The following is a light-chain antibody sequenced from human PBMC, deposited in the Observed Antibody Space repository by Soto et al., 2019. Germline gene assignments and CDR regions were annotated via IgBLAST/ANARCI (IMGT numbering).Light chain of an antibody. Sequence: QSALTQPASVSGSPGQSITISCTGASSDVGDYNYVSWYQEHPGQVPKLIIFEVTTRPSGVSERFSGSRSGNTASLTISGLQAEDEADYYCLSHTGSRTLFGGGTKLTVL. J-gene: IGLJ3*02. CDR3: LSHTGSRTL. CDR1: SSDVGDYNY. V-gene: IGLV2-14*01. CDR2: EVT.